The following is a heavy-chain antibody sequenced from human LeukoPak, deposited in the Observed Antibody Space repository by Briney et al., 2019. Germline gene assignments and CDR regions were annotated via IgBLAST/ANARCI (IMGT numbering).Heavy chain of an antibody. Sequence: PSETLSLTCTVSGGSIGSYYWSWIRQPPGKGLEWIGYIYTSGSTNYNPSLKSRVTISVDTSKNQFSLKLSSVTAADTAVYYCARFVDTEDWFDPWGQGTLVTVSS. CDR3: ARFVDTEDWFDP. CDR2: IYTSGST. V-gene: IGHV4-4*09. D-gene: IGHD5-18*01. CDR1: GGSIGSYY. J-gene: IGHJ5*02.